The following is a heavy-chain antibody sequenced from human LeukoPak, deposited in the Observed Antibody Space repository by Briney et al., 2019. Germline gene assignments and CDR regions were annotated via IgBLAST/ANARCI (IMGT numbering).Heavy chain of an antibody. CDR3: VTWISGHGY. CDR2: TRNKAENYLT. V-gene: IGHV3-72*01. D-gene: IGHD1-26*01. J-gene: IGHJ4*02. Sequence: PGGSLRLSCAASGFSFSDHYMDWVCQAPGKGLEWVGRTRNKAENYLTEYAASVKGRFTVSREGSKNSLHLQMNSLKIEDTAVYYCVTWISGHGYWGQGTLVTVSS. CDR1: GFSFSDHY.